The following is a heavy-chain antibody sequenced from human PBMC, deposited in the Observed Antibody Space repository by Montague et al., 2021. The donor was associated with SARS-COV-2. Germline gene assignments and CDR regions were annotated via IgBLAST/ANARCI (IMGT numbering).Heavy chain of an antibody. CDR2: IYYGGST. Sequence: SETLSLTCTVSGGSISSSSYYWGWIRQPPGKGLEWIGSIYYGGSTYYNPSLKSRVTISVDTSKNQFSLKLSSVTAADTAVYYCARFPTSYYYDSKAAPATPVAFDLWVQGRIVTVSS. J-gene: IGHJ3*01. D-gene: IGHD3-22*01. CDR1: GGSISSSSYY. CDR3: ARFPTSYYYDSKAAPATPVAFDL. V-gene: IGHV4-39*01.